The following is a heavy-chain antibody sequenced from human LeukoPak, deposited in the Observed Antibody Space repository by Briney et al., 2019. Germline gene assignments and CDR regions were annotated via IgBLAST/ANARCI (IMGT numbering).Heavy chain of an antibody. CDR3: ARDRYDILTGPVPPDY. CDR1: GFTFSSYS. Sequence: GGSLRLSCAASGFTFSSYSMNWVRQAPGKGLEWVSYISSSSSTIYYADSVKGRFTISRDNAKNSLYLQMNSLRAEDTAVYYCARDRYDILTGPVPPDYWGQGTLVTVSS. V-gene: IGHV3-48*01. D-gene: IGHD3-9*01. CDR2: ISSSSSTI. J-gene: IGHJ4*02.